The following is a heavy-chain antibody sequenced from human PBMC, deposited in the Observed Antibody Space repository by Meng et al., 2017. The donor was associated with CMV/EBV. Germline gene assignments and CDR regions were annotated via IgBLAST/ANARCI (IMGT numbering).Heavy chain of an antibody. Sequence: SETLSLTCAVYGGSFSGYYWSWIRQPPGKGLEWIGEINHSGSTNYNPSLKSRVTISVDTSKNQFSLKLSSVTAADTAVYYCARGTTDLVPAAPPSFWYFDLWGRGTLVTVSS. J-gene: IGHJ2*01. D-gene: IGHD2-2*01. V-gene: IGHV4-34*01. CDR1: GGSFSGYY. CDR3: ARGTTDLVPAAPPSFWYFDL. CDR2: INHSGST.